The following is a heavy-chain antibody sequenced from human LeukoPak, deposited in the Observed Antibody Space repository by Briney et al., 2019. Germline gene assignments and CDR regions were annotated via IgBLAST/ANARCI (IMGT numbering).Heavy chain of an antibody. D-gene: IGHD6-13*01. V-gene: IGHV1-2*02. CDR1: GYTFTGYY. CDR2: INPNSGGT. J-gene: IGHJ5*02. CDR3: ARDWSSSWYDEFWFDP. Sequence: ASVKVSCKASGYTFTGYYMHWVRQAPGQGLEWMGWINPNSGGTNYAQKSQRRVTMTRDTSISTAYMELSRRRSDDTAVYYCARDWSSSWYDEFWFDPWGQGTLVTVSS.